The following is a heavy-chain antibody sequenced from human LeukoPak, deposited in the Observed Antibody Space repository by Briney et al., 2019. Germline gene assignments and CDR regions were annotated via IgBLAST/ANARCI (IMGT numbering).Heavy chain of an antibody. J-gene: IGHJ4*02. CDR1: GFTFSSYG. CDR2: ISYDGINK. V-gene: IGHV3-30*03. CDR3: ARDRFFDY. Sequence: GSLRLSCAASGFTFSSYGMHWVRQAPGKGLEWVAFISYDGINKYYADSVKGRFTISRDNSKNTLYLQMNSLRAEDTAVYYCARDRFFDYWGQGTLVTVSS.